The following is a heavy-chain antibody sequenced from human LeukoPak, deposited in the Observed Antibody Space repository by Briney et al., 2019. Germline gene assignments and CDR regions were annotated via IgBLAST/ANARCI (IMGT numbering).Heavy chain of an antibody. CDR3: AKDHSSTWSGSFNY. CDR1: GFXFSSYG. CDR2: ISDGDGST. V-gene: IGHV3-23*01. D-gene: IGHD6-13*01. J-gene: IGHJ4*02. Sequence: GRSLRLSCVASGFXFSSYGMSWVRQPPGKGLEWVSLISDGDGSTHYADSVEGRFTISRDNSKNMLYLQMNSLRADDTAVYYCAKDHSSTWSGSFNYWGQGTLVTVSS.